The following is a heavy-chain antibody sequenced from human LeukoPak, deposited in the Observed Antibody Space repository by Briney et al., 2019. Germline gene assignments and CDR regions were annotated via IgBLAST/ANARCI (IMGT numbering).Heavy chain of an antibody. V-gene: IGHV3-43*01. J-gene: IGHJ4*02. CDR3: AKDDDYGGNSAFDY. CDR2: ISWDGRNT. CDR1: GFTSDDYT. Sequence: TGGSLRLSCAASGFTSDDYTMHWVRQAPDKGLEWVALISWDGRNTYYADSVKGRFTISRDNNKNSPYLQLNSLTSEDTALYYCAKDDDYGGNSAFDYWGQGTLVTVSS. D-gene: IGHD4-23*01.